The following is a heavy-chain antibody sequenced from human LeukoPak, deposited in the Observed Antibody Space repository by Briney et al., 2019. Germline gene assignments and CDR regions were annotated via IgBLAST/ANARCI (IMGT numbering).Heavy chain of an antibody. CDR3: ARKWELLSGAFDI. CDR2: IYPGDSDT. V-gene: IGHV5-51*01. J-gene: IGHJ3*02. Sequence: RGESLKISCKCSGYSFTSYWIGWVRQMPGKGLEWMGIIYPGDSDTRYSPSFQGQVTISADKSISTAYLQWSSLKASDTAMYYCARKWELLSGAFDIWGQGTMVTVSS. D-gene: IGHD1-26*01. CDR1: GYSFTSYW.